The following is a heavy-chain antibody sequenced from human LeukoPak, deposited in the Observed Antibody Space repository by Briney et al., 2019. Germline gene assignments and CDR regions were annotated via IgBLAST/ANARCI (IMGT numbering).Heavy chain of an antibody. D-gene: IGHD3-10*01. Sequence: PSETLSLTCTVSGYSISSGYYWGWIRQPPGKGLEWIGSFYDSGNTYYNPSLKSRVTISVDTSKNQFSLKLNSVTAADTAVYYCARTDGSGSLRGSNFDYWGQGTLVTVSS. V-gene: IGHV4-38-2*02. CDR2: FYDSGNT. J-gene: IGHJ4*02. CDR3: ARTDGSGSLRGSNFDY. CDR1: GYSISSGYY.